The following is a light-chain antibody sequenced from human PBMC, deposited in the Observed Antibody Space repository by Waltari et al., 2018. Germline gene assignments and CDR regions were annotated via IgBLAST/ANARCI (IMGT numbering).Light chain of an antibody. CDR1: QSLSSDY. CDR2: GAS. J-gene: IGKJ2*01. CDR3: QQYGTSPPT. V-gene: IGKV3-20*01. Sequence: EILLTQSPGTLSLSPGERVTLSCRASQSLSSDYFAWYQQKPGQAPRLLIYGASTRDTGIPDRFSGSGSGTDFTLTISRLEPEDFAVYCCQQYGTSPPTFGQGTKLESK.